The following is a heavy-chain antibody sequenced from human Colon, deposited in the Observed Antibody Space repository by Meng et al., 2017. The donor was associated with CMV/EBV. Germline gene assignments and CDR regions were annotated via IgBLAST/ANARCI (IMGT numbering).Heavy chain of an antibody. Sequence: GESLKISCAASGFTFSSYSMNWVRQAPGKGLEWVSAISGSGGSTYYADSVKGRFTISRDNSKNTLYLQMNSLRAEDTAVYYCAKVAGDPYYYYGMDVWGQGTTVTVSS. CDR1: GFTFSSYS. CDR3: AKVAGDPYYYYGMDV. V-gene: IGHV3-23*01. J-gene: IGHJ6*02. CDR2: ISGSGGST. D-gene: IGHD2-15*01.